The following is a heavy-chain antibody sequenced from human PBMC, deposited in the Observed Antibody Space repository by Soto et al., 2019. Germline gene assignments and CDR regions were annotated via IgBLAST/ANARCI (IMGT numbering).Heavy chain of an antibody. J-gene: IGHJ5*02. D-gene: IGHD6-19*01. V-gene: IGHV3-23*01. CDR2: TTGGNT. CDR1: GFTLINYP. CDR3: AKSVAVSLHWFDP. Sequence: EVQLFESGGGLVQPGGSLRLSCAASGFTLINYPINWVRQAPGKGLEWVATTGGNTYYADSVKGRFTVSRDNSKNTVFLQMSSLRAEDTAMYYCAKSVAVSLHWFDPWGQGTLVTVSS.